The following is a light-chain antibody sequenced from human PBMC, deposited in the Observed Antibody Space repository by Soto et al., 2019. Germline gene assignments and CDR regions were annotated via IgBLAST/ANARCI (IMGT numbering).Light chain of an antibody. Sequence: VLTQSPATLSLSPGERATLSCRASQTVSRYLAWYQQKTGQAPRLLIYYASNRATEIPKRVSGSGSGTDYNLTNSSLETEDFAVYYCQQRRTWPLCTFGGGTKVEMK. V-gene: IGKV3-11*01. J-gene: IGKJ4*01. CDR1: QTVSRY. CDR2: YAS. CDR3: QQRRTWPLCT.